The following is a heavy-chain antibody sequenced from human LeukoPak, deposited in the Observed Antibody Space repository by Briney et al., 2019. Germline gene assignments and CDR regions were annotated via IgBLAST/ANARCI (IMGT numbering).Heavy chain of an antibody. CDR3: ARESPYGRDLDY. Sequence: SETLSLTCTVSGGSISSSSYYWGWIRQPPGKGLEWIGSIYYSGSTYYNPSLKSRVTISVDTSKNQFSLKLSSVTAADTAVYYCARESPYGRDLDYWGQGNLVTVSS. CDR1: GGSISSSSYY. CDR2: IYYSGST. D-gene: IGHD4-17*01. V-gene: IGHV4-39*07. J-gene: IGHJ4*02.